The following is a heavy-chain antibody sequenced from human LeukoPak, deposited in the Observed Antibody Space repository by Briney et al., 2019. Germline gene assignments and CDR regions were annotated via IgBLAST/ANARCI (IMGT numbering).Heavy chain of an antibody. CDR3: ARERPAAGIPTGFDY. V-gene: IGHV4-59*01. J-gene: IGHJ4*02. D-gene: IGHD6-13*01. CDR1: GGSISSYY. Sequence: PSETLSLTCTVSGGSISSYYWSWIRQPPGKGLEWIGYIYYSGSTNYNPSLESRVTISVDTSKNQFSLKLSSVTAADTAVYYCARERPAAGIPTGFDYWGQGTLVTVSS. CDR2: IYYSGST.